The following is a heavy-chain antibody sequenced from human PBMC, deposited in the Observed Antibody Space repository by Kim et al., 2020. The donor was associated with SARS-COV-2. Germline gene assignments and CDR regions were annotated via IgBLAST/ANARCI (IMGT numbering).Heavy chain of an antibody. D-gene: IGHD6-6*01. CDR2: ISSSSSYI. Sequence: GGSLRLSCAASGFTFSSYSMNWVRQAPVKGLEWVSSISSSSSYIYYADSVKGRFTISRDNAKNSLYLQMNSLRAEDTAVYYCARDSSSSSDNWFDPWGQGTLVTVSS. CDR1: GFTFSSYS. CDR3: ARDSSSSSDNWFDP. V-gene: IGHV3-21*01. J-gene: IGHJ5*02.